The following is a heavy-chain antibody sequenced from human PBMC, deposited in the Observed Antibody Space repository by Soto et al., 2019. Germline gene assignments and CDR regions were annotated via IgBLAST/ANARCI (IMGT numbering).Heavy chain of an antibody. CDR2: IGTAGDT. CDR3: RRGADGFDY. D-gene: IGHD3-16*01. J-gene: IGHJ4*02. CDR1: GFTFSSYD. V-gene: IGHV3-13*01. Sequence: EVQLVESGGDLVQPGGSLRLSCAASGFTFSSYDFHWVRQATGKGLEWVSGIGTAGDTYYAGSVKGRFIMSRENAKNSLYLQMNSLRAGDTAVYYCRRGADGFDYWGQGTLVTVSS.